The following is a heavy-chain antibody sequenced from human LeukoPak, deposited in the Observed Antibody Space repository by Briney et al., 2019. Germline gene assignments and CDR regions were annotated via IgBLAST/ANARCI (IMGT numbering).Heavy chain of an antibody. J-gene: IGHJ4*02. D-gene: IGHD6-6*01. CDR3: ARVEGSSGWELDY. V-gene: IGHV4-4*07. CDR1: GGSIRSYY. CDR2: IYTSGST. Sequence: PSETLSLTCTVSGGSIRSYYWSWIRQPAGKGLEWIGRIYTSGSTNYNPSLKSRVTISVDTSKNQFSLKLSSVTAADTAVYYCARVEGSSGWELDYWGQGTLVTVSS.